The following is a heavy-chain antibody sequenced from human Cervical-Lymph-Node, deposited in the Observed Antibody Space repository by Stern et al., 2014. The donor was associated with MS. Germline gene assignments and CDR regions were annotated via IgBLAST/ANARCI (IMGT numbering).Heavy chain of an antibody. V-gene: IGHV3-33*01. J-gene: IGHJ4*02. CDR3: ARARGPYSGYDSTPY. D-gene: IGHD5-12*01. CDR2: IWYDGSNK. CDR1: GFTFSTYG. Sequence: QVQLVESGGGVVQPGRSLRLSCAASGFTFSTYGMHWVRQAPGKGLEWVSAIWYDGSNKDYADFVRGRFTISRDNSKNTLYLQMNSLRAEDTAIYYCARARGPYSGYDSTPYWGQGTLVTVSS.